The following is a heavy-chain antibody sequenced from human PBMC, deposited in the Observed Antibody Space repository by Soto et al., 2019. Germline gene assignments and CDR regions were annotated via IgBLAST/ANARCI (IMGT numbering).Heavy chain of an antibody. CDR3: AKDTRSAAEMMVRGASNY. Sequence: EVQLLESGGGLVQPGGSLRLSCAASGFTFSSYAMSWVRQAPGKGLEWVSAISGSGGSTYYADSVKGRFTISRDNSKNTLYLQMNSLRAEDTAVYYCAKDTRSAAEMMVRGASNYWGQGTLVTVSS. CDR1: GFTFSSYA. V-gene: IGHV3-23*01. CDR2: ISGSGGST. D-gene: IGHD3-10*01. J-gene: IGHJ4*02.